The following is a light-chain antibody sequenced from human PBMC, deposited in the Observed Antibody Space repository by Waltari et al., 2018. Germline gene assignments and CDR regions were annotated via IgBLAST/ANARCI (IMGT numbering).Light chain of an antibody. CDR2: DVN. J-gene: IGLJ3*02. CDR1: SSDIGNYNL. CDR3: SSYAGSAISV. Sequence: QSALTQTATVSGSPGQSIPISCSGTSSDIGNYNLVSWYQQHPGKAPTLIIYDVNKRPSGVSNRFSGSKSGNTAFLTISGLQTADEADYYCSSYAGSAISVFGGGTKLTVL. V-gene: IGLV2-23*02.